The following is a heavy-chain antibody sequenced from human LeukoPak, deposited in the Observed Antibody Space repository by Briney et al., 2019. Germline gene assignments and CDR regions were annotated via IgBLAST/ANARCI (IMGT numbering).Heavy chain of an antibody. V-gene: IGHV1-46*01. CDR1: GGTFSSYA. D-gene: IGHD5-12*01. Sequence: ASVKVSCKASGGTFSSYAISWVRQAPGQGLEWMGIINPSGGSTSYAQKFQGRVTMTRDTSTSTVYMELSSLRSEDTAVYYCARAGYYSGYDQWDYWGQGTLVTVSS. J-gene: IGHJ4*02. CDR3: ARAGYYSGYDQWDY. CDR2: INPSGGST.